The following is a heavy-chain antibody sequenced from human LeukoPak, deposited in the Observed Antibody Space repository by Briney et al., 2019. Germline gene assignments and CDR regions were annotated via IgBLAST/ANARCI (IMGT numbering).Heavy chain of an antibody. J-gene: IGHJ4*02. CDR3: AKGSRILPVAYCDY. Sequence: GGSLRLSCAASGFTFSDYYMSWIRQAPGKGLGWVSYISSSGSTIYYADSVKGRFTISRDNAKNSLYLQMNSLRAEDTAVYYCAKGSRILPVAYCDYWGQGTLVIVSS. CDR2: ISSSGSTI. CDR1: GFTFSDYY. V-gene: IGHV3-11*01. D-gene: IGHD2-2*01.